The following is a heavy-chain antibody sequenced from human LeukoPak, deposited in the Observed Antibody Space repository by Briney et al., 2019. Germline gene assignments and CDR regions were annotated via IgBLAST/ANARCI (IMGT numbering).Heavy chain of an antibody. CDR3: AKKSSSQYGMDV. D-gene: IGHD6-6*01. J-gene: IGHJ6*02. Sequence: PGGSLRLSCAASGFTFSSYGMHWFRQAPGKGLEWGAVISYDGSNKYYADSVKGRFTISRDNSKNTLYLQMNSLRAEDTAVYYCAKKSSSQYGMDVWGQGTTVTVSS. V-gene: IGHV3-30*18. CDR1: GFTFSSYG. CDR2: ISYDGSNK.